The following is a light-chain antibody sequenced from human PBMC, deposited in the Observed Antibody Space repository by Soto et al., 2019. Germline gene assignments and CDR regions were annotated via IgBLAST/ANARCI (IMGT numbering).Light chain of an antibody. CDR1: QSVSSD. Sequence: EIVLTQSPATLSLSPGERATFSCRASQSVSSDLVWYQHKPGQAPRLLIYDASNRATGIPTRFSGSGSGTDFTLTISSXXXXDFAVYYCQQRSNWPPLTFGGGTKV. J-gene: IGKJ4*01. CDR3: QQRSNWPPLT. CDR2: DAS. V-gene: IGKV3-11*01.